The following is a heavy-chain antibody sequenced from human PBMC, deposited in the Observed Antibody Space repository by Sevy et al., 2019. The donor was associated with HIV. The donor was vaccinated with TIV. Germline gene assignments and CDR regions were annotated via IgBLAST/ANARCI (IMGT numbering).Heavy chain of an antibody. V-gene: IGHV1-2*02. CDR3: AKGGTTRRDAFDI. CDR1: GYTFTVYY. D-gene: IGHD1-1*01. Sequence: ASVKVSCKASGYTFTVYYMHWVRQAPGQGLEWMGWINPNSGGTNYAQKFQGRVNMTRDTSISTAYMELSRLRSDDTAVYYCAKGGTTRRDAFDIWGQGTMVTVSS. J-gene: IGHJ3*02. CDR2: INPNSGGT.